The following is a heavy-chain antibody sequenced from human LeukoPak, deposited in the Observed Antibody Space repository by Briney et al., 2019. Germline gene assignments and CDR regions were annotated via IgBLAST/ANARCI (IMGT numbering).Heavy chain of an antibody. J-gene: IGHJ4*02. CDR3: ARVRGAAAGLDY. D-gene: IGHD6-13*01. Sequence: SETLSLTCAVYGGSFSGYYWSWIRQPPGKGLEGIGEINHSGSTNYDPSLKSRVTISVDTSKNQFSLKLSSVTAADTAVYYCARVRGAAAGLDYWGQGTLVTVSS. V-gene: IGHV4-34*01. CDR1: GGSFSGYY. CDR2: INHSGST.